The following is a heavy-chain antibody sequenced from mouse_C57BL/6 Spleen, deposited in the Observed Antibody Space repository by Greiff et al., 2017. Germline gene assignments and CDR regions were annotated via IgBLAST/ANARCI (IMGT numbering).Heavy chain of an antibody. V-gene: IGHV1-18*01. CDR2: INPNNGGT. D-gene: IGHD2-3*01. J-gene: IGHJ3*01. CDR3: ARGTYDGYYRGRFAY. Sequence: VQLQQSGPELVKPGASVKIPCKASGYTFTDYNMDWVKQSHGKSLEWIGDINPNNGGTIYNQKFKGKATLTVDKSSSTAYMELRSLTSEDTAVYYCARGTYDGYYRGRFAYWGQGTLVTVSA. CDR1: GYTFTDYN.